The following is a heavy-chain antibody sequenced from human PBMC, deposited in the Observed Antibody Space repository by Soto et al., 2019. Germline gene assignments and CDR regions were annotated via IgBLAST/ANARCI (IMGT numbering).Heavy chain of an antibody. CDR2: ISSSGSTL. V-gene: IGHV3-48*03. D-gene: IGHD6-13*01. CDR3: ARLNSIAAERRLDY. J-gene: IGHJ4*02. CDR1: GFTFSSYE. Sequence: PGGSLRLSCAASGFTFSSYEMNWVRQAPGKGLEWVSYISSSGSTLYYAGSVKGRFTISRDNAKSSLYLQMNSLRAEDTAVYYCARLNSIAAERRLDYWGQGTLVTVSS.